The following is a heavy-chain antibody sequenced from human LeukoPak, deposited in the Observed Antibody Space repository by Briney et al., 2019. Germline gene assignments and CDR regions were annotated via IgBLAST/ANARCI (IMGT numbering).Heavy chain of an antibody. CDR1: GGSFSGYY. J-gene: IGHJ4*02. CDR3: ARHGSDDEDTAMVTVFDY. V-gene: IGHV4-34*01. CDR2: INHSGST. Sequence: SETLSLTCAVYGGSFSGYYWSWIRQPPGKGLEWIGEINHSGSTNYNPSLKSRVTISVDTSKNQFSLKLSSVTAADTAVYYCARHGSDDEDTAMVTVFDYWGQGTLVTVSS. D-gene: IGHD5-18*01.